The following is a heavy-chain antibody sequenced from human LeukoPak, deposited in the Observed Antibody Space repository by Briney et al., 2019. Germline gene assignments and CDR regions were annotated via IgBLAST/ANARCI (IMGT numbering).Heavy chain of an antibody. J-gene: IGHJ5*02. CDR3: ARGYNWNYGYL. V-gene: IGHV4-59*01. D-gene: IGHD1-7*01. Sequence: PSETLSLTCSVSGGSISSYYWSWIRQPPGKGLEWIGYIYYSGSTNYNPSLKSRVTISVDTSKNQFSLKLSSVTAADTAVYYCARGYNWNYGYLWGQGTLVTVSS. CDR2: IYYSGST. CDR1: GGSISSYY.